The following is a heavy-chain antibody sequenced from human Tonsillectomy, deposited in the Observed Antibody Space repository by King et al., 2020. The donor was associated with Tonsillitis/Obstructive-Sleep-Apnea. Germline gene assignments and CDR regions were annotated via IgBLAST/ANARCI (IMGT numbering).Heavy chain of an antibody. Sequence: VQLVESGGGVVQPGRSLRLSCAASGFTFSSYAMHWVRQAPGKGLEWVAVISYDGSNKYYAESVKGRFTISRDNSKNTLYLQMNSLRAEDTAVYYCAREGTYCGGDCSYFDYWGQGTLVTVSS. D-gene: IGHD2-21*01. V-gene: IGHV3-30*04. CDR1: GFTFSSYA. J-gene: IGHJ4*02. CDR2: ISYDGSNK. CDR3: AREGTYCGGDCSYFDY.